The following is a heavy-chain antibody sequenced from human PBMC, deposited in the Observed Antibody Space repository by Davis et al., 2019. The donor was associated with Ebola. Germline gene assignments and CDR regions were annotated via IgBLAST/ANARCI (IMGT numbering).Heavy chain of an antibody. J-gene: IGHJ4*02. CDR3: TRDWGFSTIFGVVIPAVD. Sequence: PGGSLRLSCTASGFTFGDYAMSWFRQAPGKGLEWVGFIRSKAYGGTTEYAASVKGRFTISRDDSKSIAYLQMNSLKTEDTAVYYCTRDWGFSTIFGVVIPAVDWGQGALVTVSS. V-gene: IGHV3-49*03. CDR1: GFTFGDYA. D-gene: IGHD3-3*01. CDR2: IRSKAYGGTT.